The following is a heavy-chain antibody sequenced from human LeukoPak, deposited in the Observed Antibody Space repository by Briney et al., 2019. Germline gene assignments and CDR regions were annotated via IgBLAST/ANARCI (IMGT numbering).Heavy chain of an antibody. J-gene: IGHJ4*02. Sequence: GGSLRLSCAASGFTFSSYGMHWVRQAPGRGLEWVAFIRYDGSNKYYADSVKGRFTISRDNSKNTLYLQMNSLRAEDTAVYYCAKDISYGSGSYYPYFDYWGQGTLVTVSS. CDR1: GFTFSSYG. V-gene: IGHV3-30*02. CDR3: AKDISYGSGSYYPYFDY. D-gene: IGHD3-10*01. CDR2: IRYDGSNK.